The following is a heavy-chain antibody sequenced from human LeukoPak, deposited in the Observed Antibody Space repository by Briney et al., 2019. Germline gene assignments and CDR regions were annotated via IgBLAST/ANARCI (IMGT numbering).Heavy chain of an antibody. CDR1: GYTFTSYG. CDR2: ISAYNGNT. J-gene: IGHJ5*02. V-gene: IGHV1-18*01. Sequence: ASVKVSCKASGYTFTSYGISWVRQAPGQGLEWMGWISAYNGNTNYAQKFQGRVTITADESTSTFYMELSSLRSEDTAVYYCARDPPDPWGQGTLVTVSS. CDR3: ARDPPDP.